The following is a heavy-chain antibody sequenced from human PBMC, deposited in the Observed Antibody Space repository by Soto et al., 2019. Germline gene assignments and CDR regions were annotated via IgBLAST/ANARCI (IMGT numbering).Heavy chain of an antibody. J-gene: IGHJ4*02. CDR1: GFTFSTSG. CDR2: MSDDGSKK. D-gene: IGHD3-22*01. Sequence: QVQLVESGGGVVQPGRSLRLSCAASGFTFSTSGMHWVRQAPGKGLEWVAVMSDDGSKKYYADSVKGRFTISRGNSKNTLYLQMNSLRAEDTAVYYCAKEWVYDSSGWSFDYWGQGTLVTVSS. CDR3: AKEWVYDSSGWSFDY. V-gene: IGHV3-30*18.